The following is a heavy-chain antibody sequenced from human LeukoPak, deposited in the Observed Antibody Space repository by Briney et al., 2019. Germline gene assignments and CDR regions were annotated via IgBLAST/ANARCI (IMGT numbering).Heavy chain of an antibody. CDR1: GFTFSSYW. CDR3: AKDRSTGRYYFDY. CDR2: INSDGSST. J-gene: IGHJ4*02. Sequence: GGSLRLSCAASGFTFSSYWMHWVRQAPGKGLVWVSRINSDGSSTSYADSVEGRFTISRDNAKNTLYLQMNSLRAEDTAVYYCAKDRSTGRYYFDYWGQGTLVTVSS. D-gene: IGHD1-14*01. V-gene: IGHV3-74*01.